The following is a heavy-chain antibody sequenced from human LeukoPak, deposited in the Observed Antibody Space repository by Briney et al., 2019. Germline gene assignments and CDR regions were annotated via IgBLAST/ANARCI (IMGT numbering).Heavy chain of an antibody. CDR1: GGSISSSSYY. V-gene: IGHV4-39*07. CDR3: ASLEMATTFSLGY. D-gene: IGHD5-24*01. J-gene: IGHJ4*02. Sequence: PSETLSLTCTVSGGSISSSSYYWGWIRQPPGKGLEWIGSIYYSGSTYYNPSLKSRVTISVDTSKNQFSLKLSSVTAADTAVYYCASLEMATTFSLGYWGQGTLVTVSS. CDR2: IYYSGST.